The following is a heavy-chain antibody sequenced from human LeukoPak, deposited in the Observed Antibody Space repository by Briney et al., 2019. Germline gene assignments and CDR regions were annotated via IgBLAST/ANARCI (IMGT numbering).Heavy chain of an antibody. CDR3: ARDLWSSGWYGAFDI. D-gene: IGHD6-19*01. CDR1: GFTFSSHS. V-gene: IGHV3-21*01. CDR2: ISSSSSYI. Sequence: GGSLRLSCAASGFTFSSHSMNWVRQAPGKGLEWFSSISSSSSYIYYADSVKGRFTISRDNAKNSLYLQMNSLRAEDTAVYYCARDLWSSGWYGAFDIWGQGTMVTVSS. J-gene: IGHJ3*02.